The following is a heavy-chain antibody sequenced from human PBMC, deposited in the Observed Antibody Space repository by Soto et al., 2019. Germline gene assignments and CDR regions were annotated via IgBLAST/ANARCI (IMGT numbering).Heavy chain of an antibody. CDR3: ARDAKGVTTPFDY. CDR2: IIPIFGTT. D-gene: IGHD2-21*02. Sequence: QVQLVQSGAEVKKPGSSVKVSCKASGGTFSGYAISWVRQAPGQGLEWMGGIIPIFGTTSYSQKFQGRLTIAADESTSTAYMQLSSLRSEDTAVYYCARDAKGVTTPFDYWGQGTVVTVSS. J-gene: IGHJ4*02. V-gene: IGHV1-69*01. CDR1: GGTFSGYA.